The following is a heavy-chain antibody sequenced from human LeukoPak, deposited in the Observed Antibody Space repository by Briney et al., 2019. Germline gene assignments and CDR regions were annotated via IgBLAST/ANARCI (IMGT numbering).Heavy chain of an antibody. CDR2: ITKSSDNI. CDR1: GFTLDAYA. J-gene: IGHJ4*02. Sequence: GGSLRLSCAASGFTLDAYAMIWVRQVPGKGLEWVSSITKSSDNIQYTDSVKGRFTISRDNSKNTLYLQMDSLRDEDTAIYYCAKERFSTSSAIEFDYWGRGTLVTVSS. CDR3: AKERFSTSSAIEFDY. V-gene: IGHV3-23*01. D-gene: IGHD6-13*01.